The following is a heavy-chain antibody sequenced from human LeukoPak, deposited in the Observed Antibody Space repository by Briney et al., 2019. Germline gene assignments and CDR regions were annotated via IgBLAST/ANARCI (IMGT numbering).Heavy chain of an antibody. J-gene: IGHJ6*03. CDR1: GGSISSYY. D-gene: IGHD4-17*01. CDR3: ARGHYDYGDYGYYYYYYYMDV. V-gene: IGHV4-59*01. Sequence: SETLSLTCTVSGGSISSYYWSWIRQPPGKGLEWIGYIYYSGSTNYNPSLKSRVTISVDTSKNQFSLKLSSVTAADTAVYYCARGHYDYGDYGYYYYYYYMDVWGKGTTVTISS. CDR2: IYYSGST.